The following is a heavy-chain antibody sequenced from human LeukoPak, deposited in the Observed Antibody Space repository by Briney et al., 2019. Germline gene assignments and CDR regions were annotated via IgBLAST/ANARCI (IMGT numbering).Heavy chain of an antibody. CDR1: GFTFSSYA. D-gene: IGHD3-16*01. V-gene: IGHV3-23*01. CDR3: AKGLYYDYSVIGDC. CDR2: ISGSGSNT. Sequence: GGSLRLSCAASGFTFSSYAMSWVRQAPGKGLEWVSSISGSGSNTYYADSVKGRFTISRDNSKNTLYLQLSSLRVEDTALYFCAKGLYYDYSVIGDCWGQGTLVTVSS. J-gene: IGHJ4*02.